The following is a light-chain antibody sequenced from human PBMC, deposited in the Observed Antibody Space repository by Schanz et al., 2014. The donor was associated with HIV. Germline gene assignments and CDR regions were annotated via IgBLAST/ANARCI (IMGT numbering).Light chain of an antibody. CDR3: QSYDSSNHVV. J-gene: IGLJ2*01. Sequence: NFMLTQPHSVSESPGKTVTISCTRSPGNIANNNVQWHQQPPGTPPTTGIFEDNERPSGVPDRFSGSVDSSSNSASLTISGLKTEDEADYYCQSYDSSNHVVFGGGTKLTVL. V-gene: IGLV6-57*04. CDR2: EDN. CDR1: PGNIANNN.